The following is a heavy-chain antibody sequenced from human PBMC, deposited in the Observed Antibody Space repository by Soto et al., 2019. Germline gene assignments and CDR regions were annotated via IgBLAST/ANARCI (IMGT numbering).Heavy chain of an antibody. Sequence: GGSLRLSCTASGFAFSNYWMHWVRQVPGKGLVWVSRISSDGKSSTYADSVKGRFTISRDNAKNSLYLQMNSLRAEDTAVYYCARDLYSSGWGHDFDYWGQGTQVTVSS. J-gene: IGHJ4*02. V-gene: IGHV3-74*01. CDR1: GFAFSNYW. CDR2: ISSDGKSS. D-gene: IGHD6-19*01. CDR3: ARDLYSSGWGHDFDY.